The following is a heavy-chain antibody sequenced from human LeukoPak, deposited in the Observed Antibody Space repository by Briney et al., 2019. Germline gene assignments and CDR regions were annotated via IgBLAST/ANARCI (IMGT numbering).Heavy chain of an antibody. CDR2: MNPNSGNT. V-gene: IGHV1-8*01. CDR3: ARRIGSRFHY. D-gene: IGHD6-6*01. J-gene: IGHJ4*02. CDR1: GYTFTNYD. Sequence: GASVKVSCKASGYTFTNYDINWVRQATGQGLEWMGWMNPNSGNTGYEQKFLGRVTTTRDTSISTAYMELSSLRSEDTAVYYCARRIGSRFHYWGQGTLVTVSS.